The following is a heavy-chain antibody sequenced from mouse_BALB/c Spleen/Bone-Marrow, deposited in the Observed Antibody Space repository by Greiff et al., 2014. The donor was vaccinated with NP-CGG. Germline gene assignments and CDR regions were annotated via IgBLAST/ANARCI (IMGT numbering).Heavy chain of an antibody. CDR2: IDPANGNT. CDR3: AYGSSYDYFDY. Sequence: VQLQQSGAELVKPGASVKLSCTASGFNIKDTYMHWVKQRPEQGLEWIGRIDPANGNTKYDPKFQGKATITADTSSNTAYLRLSSLTSEDTAVYYCAYGSSYDYFDYWGPRHHSHSLL. CDR1: GFNIKDTY. V-gene: IGHV14-3*02. J-gene: IGHJ2*01. D-gene: IGHD1-1*01.